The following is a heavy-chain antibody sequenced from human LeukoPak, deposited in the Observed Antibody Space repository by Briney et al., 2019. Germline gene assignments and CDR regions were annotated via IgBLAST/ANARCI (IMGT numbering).Heavy chain of an antibody. CDR1: GFTFSTYG. V-gene: IGHV3-23*01. CDR3: ARERYYGSTSYMDV. D-gene: IGHD3-10*01. Sequence: GGSLRLSCAASGFTFSTYGMSWVRQAPGKGLEWVSAISGSGGSTYYADSVKGRFTISRDNARDSLYLQMNSLRAEDTAVYYCARERYYGSTSYMDVWGKGTTVTISS. CDR2: ISGSGGST. J-gene: IGHJ6*03.